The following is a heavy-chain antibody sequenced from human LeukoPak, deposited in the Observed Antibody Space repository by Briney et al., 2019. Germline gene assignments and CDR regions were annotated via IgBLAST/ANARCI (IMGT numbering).Heavy chain of an antibody. D-gene: IGHD5-18*01. CDR3: TTGTWIQLWVPDY. CDR2: IKSKTDGGTT. CDR1: GFPFSKAC. Sequence: GSLRLSFAASGFPFSKACMSWVRQAPGKGLEWVGHIKSKTDGGTTDFAAPVKGRFSISRDDSKNTLFLQMNSLKAEDTAVYYCTTGTWIQLWVPDYWGQGTLVTVSS. V-gene: IGHV3-15*01. J-gene: IGHJ4*02.